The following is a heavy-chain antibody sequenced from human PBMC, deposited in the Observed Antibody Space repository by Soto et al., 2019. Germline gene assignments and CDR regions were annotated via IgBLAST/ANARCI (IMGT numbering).Heavy chain of an antibody. D-gene: IGHD1-1*01. V-gene: IGHV3-23*01. J-gene: IGHJ4*02. Sequence: GSLGLPCSASGFTISSNAMYWVRQAPGKGLEWVSGISERGDTTHYADSVKGRFTISRDTSKNNLYLQLNTLRADDTAVYYCAKDKPGTTSFDYWGQGTLVTVYS. CDR1: GFTISSNA. CDR3: AKDKPGTTSFDY. CDR2: ISERGDTT.